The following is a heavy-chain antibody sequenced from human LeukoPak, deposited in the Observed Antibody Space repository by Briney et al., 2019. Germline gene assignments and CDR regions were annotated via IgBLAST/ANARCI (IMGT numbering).Heavy chain of an antibody. J-gene: IGHJ4*02. CDR2: INPNSGGT. D-gene: IGHD3-10*01. CDR3: ARGGGLRWFALLAALGY. CDR1: GYTFTSYY. Sequence: ASVTVSCKASGYTFTSYYMHWVRQAPGQGVEWVGWINPNSGGTNYEQKFQGRVTMTRDTSTSTAYMELSRRRSDDTAAYYCARGGGLRWFALLAALGYWGQGTLVTVSS. V-gene: IGHV1-2*02.